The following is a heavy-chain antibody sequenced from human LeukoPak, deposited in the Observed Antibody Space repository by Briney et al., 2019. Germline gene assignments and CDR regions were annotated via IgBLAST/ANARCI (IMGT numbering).Heavy chain of an antibody. V-gene: IGHV3-23*01. Sequence: GGSLRLSCAASGFTVSSYAMSWVRQAPGKGLEWVSAISGSGGSTYYADSVKGRFTISRDNSKNTLYLQMNSLRAEDTAVYYCAKVGGGYYDSSGYLHFDYWGQGTLVTVSS. CDR1: GFTVSSYA. CDR2: ISGSGGST. CDR3: AKVGGGYYDSSGYLHFDY. D-gene: IGHD3-22*01. J-gene: IGHJ4*02.